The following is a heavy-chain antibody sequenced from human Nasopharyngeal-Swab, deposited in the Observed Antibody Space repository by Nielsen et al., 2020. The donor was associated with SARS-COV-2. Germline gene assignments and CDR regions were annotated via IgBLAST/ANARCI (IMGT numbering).Heavy chain of an antibody. J-gene: IGHJ2*01. Sequence: GESLKISCAASGFTFSSYAMSWVRQAPGKGLEWVSAISGSGGSTYYADSVKGRFTISRDNSKNTLYLQMNSLRAEDTAVYYCARSPSIVVVTAIPWYFDLWGRGILVTVSS. CDR3: ARSPSIVVVTAIPWYFDL. D-gene: IGHD2-21*02. CDR2: ISGSGGST. V-gene: IGHV3-23*01. CDR1: GFTFSSYA.